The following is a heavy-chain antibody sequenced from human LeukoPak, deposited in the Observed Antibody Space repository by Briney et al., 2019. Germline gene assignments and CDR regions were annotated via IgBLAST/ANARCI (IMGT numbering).Heavy chain of an antibody. Sequence: ASVKVSCKTSGYTFTGYGMSWVRQAPGQGLEWMGWISTYNGNTNYAQKFQGRVTMTTDTSTSTAYMELRSLRSDDTAVYFCASRSGTFPYYFDYWGQGTLVTVSS. D-gene: IGHD1-7*01. CDR3: ASRSGTFPYYFDY. V-gene: IGHV1-18*01. CDR2: ISTYNGNT. J-gene: IGHJ4*02. CDR1: GYTFTGYG.